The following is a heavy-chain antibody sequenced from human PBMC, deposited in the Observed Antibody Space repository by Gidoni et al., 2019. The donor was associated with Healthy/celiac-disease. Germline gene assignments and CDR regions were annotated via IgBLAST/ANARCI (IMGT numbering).Heavy chain of an antibody. CDR2: ISSSSTI. D-gene: IGHD1-26*01. J-gene: IGHJ4*02. CDR1: GFTFSDYY. Sequence: VQLVESGGGLVKPGGSLRLSCAASGFTFSDYYMNWVRQAPGKGLEWVSSISSSSTIYYADSVKGRFTISRDNAKNSLYLQMNSLRAEDTAVYYCARYHRSGTKTSPNYWGQGTLVTVSS. CDR3: ARYHRSGTKTSPNY. V-gene: IGHV3-11*04.